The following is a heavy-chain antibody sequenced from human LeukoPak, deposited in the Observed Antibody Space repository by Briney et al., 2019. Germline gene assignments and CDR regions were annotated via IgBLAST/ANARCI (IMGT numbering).Heavy chain of an antibody. D-gene: IGHD2-15*01. CDR2: ISSSSSYI. CDR1: GFTFSSYS. V-gene: IGHV3-21*01. J-gene: IGHJ4*03. Sequence: GGSLRLSCAASGFTFSSYSMNWVRQAPGKGLEWVSSISSSSSYIYYADSVKGRFTISRDNAKNSLYLQMNSLRAEDTAVYYCAREGGFCSGGSCYSESFDYWGQGTMVTVSS. CDR3: AREGGFCSGGSCYSESFDY.